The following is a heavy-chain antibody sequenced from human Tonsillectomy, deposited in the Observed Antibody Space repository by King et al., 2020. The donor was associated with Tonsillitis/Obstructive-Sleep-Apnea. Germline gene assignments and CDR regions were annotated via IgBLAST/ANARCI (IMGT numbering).Heavy chain of an antibody. V-gene: IGHV3-15*01. CDR1: GFTFSNAW. CDR3: TTDTGRMSIRGY. Sequence: VQLVESGGGLVKPGGSLRLSCAASGFTFSNAWMSWVRQAPGKGLEWVGRIKSKTDGGTTDYAAPVKGRFTISRDDSKNTLYLQMNSLKTEDTAVYYWTTDTGRMSIRGYWGQGTLVTVSS. D-gene: IGHD3-10*01. J-gene: IGHJ4*02. CDR2: IKSKTDGGTT.